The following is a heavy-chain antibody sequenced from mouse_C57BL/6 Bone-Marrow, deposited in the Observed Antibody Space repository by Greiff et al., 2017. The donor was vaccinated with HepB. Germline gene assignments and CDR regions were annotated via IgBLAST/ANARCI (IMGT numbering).Heavy chain of an antibody. J-gene: IGHJ4*01. Sequence: EVQVVESGGGLVQPGGSLKLSCAASGFTFSDYGMAWVRQAPRKGPEWVAFISNLAYSIYYADTVTGRFTISRENAKNTLYLEMSSLRSEDTAMYYCARTHYGSSSYAMDYWGQGTSVTVSS. CDR2: ISNLAYSI. CDR3: ARTHYGSSSYAMDY. CDR1: GFTFSDYG. V-gene: IGHV5-15*01. D-gene: IGHD1-1*01.